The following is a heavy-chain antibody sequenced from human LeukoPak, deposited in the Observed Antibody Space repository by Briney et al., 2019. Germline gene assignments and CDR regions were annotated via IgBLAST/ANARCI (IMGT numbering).Heavy chain of an antibody. D-gene: IGHD6-19*01. CDR1: GYTFTSYD. CDR3: ASPGYSSGWYYL. Sequence: ASVKVSCKASGYTFTSYDINWVRQATGQGLEWMGWMNPNSGNTGYAQKFQGRVTMTRNTSISTAYMGLSSLRSEDTAVYYCASPGYSSGWYYLWGQGTLVTVSS. J-gene: IGHJ4*02. CDR2: MNPNSGNT. V-gene: IGHV1-8*01.